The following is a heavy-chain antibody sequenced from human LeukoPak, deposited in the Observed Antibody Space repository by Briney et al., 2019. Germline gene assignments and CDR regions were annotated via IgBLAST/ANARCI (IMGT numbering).Heavy chain of an antibody. CDR2: INPNSGGT. V-gene: IGHV1-2*02. Sequence: ASVKVSCKASGYTFTSYGISWVRQAPGQGLEWMGWINPNSGGTNYAQKFQGRVTMTRDTSISTAYMELSRLRSDDTAVYYCARENGGVYYYYMDVWGKGTTVTVSS. J-gene: IGHJ6*03. CDR1: GYTFTSYG. CDR3: ARENGGVYYYYMDV. D-gene: IGHD1-1*01.